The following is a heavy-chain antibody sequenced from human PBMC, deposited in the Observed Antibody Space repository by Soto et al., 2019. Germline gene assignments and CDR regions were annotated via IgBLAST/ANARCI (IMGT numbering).Heavy chain of an antibody. J-gene: IGHJ4*02. D-gene: IGHD3-10*01. Sequence: SETLSLTCAVYGGSFSGYYWSWIRQPPGKGLEWIGEINHSGSTNYNPSLKSRVTISVDTSKNQFSLKLSSVTAADTAVYYCARTKTYYYGSGSYYRGDYFDYWGQGTLVTVSS. CDR2: INHSGST. V-gene: IGHV4-34*01. CDR1: GGSFSGYY. CDR3: ARTKTYYYGSGSYYRGDYFDY.